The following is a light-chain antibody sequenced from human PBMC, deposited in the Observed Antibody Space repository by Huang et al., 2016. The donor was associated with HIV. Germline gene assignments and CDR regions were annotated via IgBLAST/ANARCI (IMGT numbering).Light chain of an antibody. CDR1: QGINNF. J-gene: IGKJ4*01. CDR3: QQYDNLPLT. Sequence: DIQMTQSPSSLSASVGDTVTTTCQASQGINNFLSWYQQTSGNAPKLLIYGASVLETGVPSRFSGSGSGTDFTFTITSLQPEDFATYYCQQYDNLPLTFGGGTKVEVK. CDR2: GAS. V-gene: IGKV1-33*01.